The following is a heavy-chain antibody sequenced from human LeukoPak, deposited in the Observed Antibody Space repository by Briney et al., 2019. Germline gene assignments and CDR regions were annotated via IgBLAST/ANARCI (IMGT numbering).Heavy chain of an antibody. V-gene: IGHV1-18*01. Sequence: ASVKVSCKASGYTFTNFGISWVRQAPGQGLEWMGWISAYNGNTNYAQRLQGRVTMTTDTSTSTAYMELRSLRSDDTAVYYCARDRDYGDYNTQDLFVYWGQGTLITVSS. CDR2: ISAYNGNT. J-gene: IGHJ4*02. CDR3: ARDRDYGDYNTQDLFVY. D-gene: IGHD4-17*01. CDR1: GYTFTNFG.